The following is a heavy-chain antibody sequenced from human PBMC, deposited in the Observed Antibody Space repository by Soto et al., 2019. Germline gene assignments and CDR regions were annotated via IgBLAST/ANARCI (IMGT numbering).Heavy chain of an antibody. CDR2: IYPSDSDT. D-gene: IGHD3-3*01. Sequence: GESLKISCKGSGYNFAGYWIAWVRQMPGKGLELMGIIYPSDSDTRYRPSFQGQVTISADKPISSAYLQWSSLRASDTAMYYCARGGVSTRTFDYWGQGTPVTVSS. CDR1: GYNFAGYW. CDR3: ARGGVSTRTFDY. V-gene: IGHV5-51*01. J-gene: IGHJ4*02.